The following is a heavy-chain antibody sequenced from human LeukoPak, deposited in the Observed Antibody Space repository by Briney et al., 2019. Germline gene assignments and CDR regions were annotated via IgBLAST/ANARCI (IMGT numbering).Heavy chain of an antibody. V-gene: IGHV1-18*01. CDR2: ISAYNGNT. CDR3: ARGGSGYDTFDY. D-gene: IGHD5-12*01. Sequence: ASVKVSCKASGGTFSSYGISWVRQAPGQGLEWMGWISAYNGNTNYAQKLQGGVTMTTDTSTSTAYMELRSLRSDDTAVYYCARGGSGYDTFDYWGQGTLVTVSS. CDR1: GGTFSSYG. J-gene: IGHJ4*02.